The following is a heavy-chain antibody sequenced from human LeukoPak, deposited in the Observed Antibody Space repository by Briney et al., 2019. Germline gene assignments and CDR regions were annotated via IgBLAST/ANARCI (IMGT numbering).Heavy chain of an antibody. D-gene: IGHD3/OR15-3a*01. CDR1: GFTFTNAW. CDR3: ITADLQAFDV. V-gene: IGHV3-15*01. CDR2: IKSKTDGGTA. Sequence: GGSLRLSCAASGFTFTNAWMGWVRQAPGKGLEWVGRIKSKTDGGTADYAAPVKGRFTISRDDSKSTLYLQMNSLKSGDTAVYYCITADLQAFDVWGQGTMVTVSS. J-gene: IGHJ3*01.